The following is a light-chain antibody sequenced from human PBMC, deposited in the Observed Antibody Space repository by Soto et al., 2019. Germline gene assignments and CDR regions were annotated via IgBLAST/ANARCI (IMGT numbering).Light chain of an antibody. Sequence: ETVLTQSPGTLSLSPGERATLSCRASQSVSSNFLAWYQQKPGQAPRLLIFGASRRATAIPDRFSGSGSGPDFTLTISRLEPEDFAVYYCQQYGSSSYTFGQGTKLEIK. CDR1: QSVSSNF. CDR3: QQYGSSSYT. CDR2: GAS. J-gene: IGKJ2*01. V-gene: IGKV3-20*01.